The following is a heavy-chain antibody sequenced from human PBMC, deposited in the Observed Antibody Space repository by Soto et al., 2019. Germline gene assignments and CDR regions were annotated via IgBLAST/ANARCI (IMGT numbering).Heavy chain of an antibody. J-gene: IGHJ4*02. D-gene: IGHD1-1*01. CDR2: IDPIVTVV. V-gene: IGHV3-23*05. Sequence: VQLLESGGDLVQPGGSLRLSCAATGLPFSNFAMNWVRQAPGRGLEWVSTIDPIVTVVHYADSVKGRFTISRDNSRNTLYLQRNSLRDEDTAMYYCNSRVSEHFDFWGQGTLVTVSS. CDR1: GLPFSNFA. CDR3: NSRVSEHFDF.